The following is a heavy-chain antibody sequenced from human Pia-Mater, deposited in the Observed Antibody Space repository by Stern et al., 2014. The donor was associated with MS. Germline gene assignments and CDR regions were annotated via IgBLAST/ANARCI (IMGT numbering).Heavy chain of an antibody. J-gene: IGHJ5*02. D-gene: IGHD6-6*01. CDR2: IYLDDEK. CDR3: AHLFSDASSSWFDP. V-gene: IGHV2-5*02. CDR1: GFSLSTSGAG. Sequence: QVTLKESGPTLVKPTQTLTLTCTFSGFSLSTSGAGVTWIRQPPGKALEWLEVIYLDDEKRTSPSLNTKLTITRATSKSQVALTMTSMDPVDTATYYCAHLFSDASSSWFDPWGQGTLVTVSS.